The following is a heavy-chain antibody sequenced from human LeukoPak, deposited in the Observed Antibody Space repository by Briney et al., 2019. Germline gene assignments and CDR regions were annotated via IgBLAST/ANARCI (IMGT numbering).Heavy chain of an antibody. J-gene: IGHJ6*03. CDR3: ARDFLAAAGGKYYYYYYYMDV. CDR1: GFTFSDYY. Sequence: GGSLRLSCAASGFTFSDYYMSWIRQAPGKGLEWVSYISSSGSTICYADSVKGRFTISRDNAKNSLYLQVNSLRAEDTAVYYCARDFLAAAGGKYYYYYYYMDVWGKGTTVTVSS. CDR2: ISSSGSTI. V-gene: IGHV3-11*01. D-gene: IGHD6-13*01.